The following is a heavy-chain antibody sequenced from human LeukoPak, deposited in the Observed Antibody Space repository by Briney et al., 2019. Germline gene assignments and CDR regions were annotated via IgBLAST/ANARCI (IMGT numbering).Heavy chain of an antibody. CDR2: ISGSGSTI. D-gene: IGHD5-24*01. CDR3: ARGSGSYNPD. V-gene: IGHV3-48*03. CDR1: VVTFSSYE. J-gene: IGHJ4*02. Sequence: PRGAPRLSPAAPVVTFSSYETSWVRHAPRGGREWVSYISGSGSTIYYADSVKGRFTISRDNAKNSLCLQMNSLRAEDTAVYYCARGSGSYNPDWGQGTLVTVSS.